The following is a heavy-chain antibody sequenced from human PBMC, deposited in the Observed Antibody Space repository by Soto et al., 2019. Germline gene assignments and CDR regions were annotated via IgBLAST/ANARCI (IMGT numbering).Heavy chain of an antibody. CDR1: GFTFSSYE. D-gene: IGHD2-2*01. V-gene: IGHV3-48*03. Sequence: PGGSLRLSCAASGFTFSSYEMNWVRQAPGKGLEWVSYISSSGSTIYYADSVKGRFTISRDNAKNSLYLQMNSLRAEDTAVYYCARSLIVAVPATDPWGQGTLVTVS. CDR3: ARSLIVAVPATDP. J-gene: IGHJ5*02. CDR2: ISSSGSTI.